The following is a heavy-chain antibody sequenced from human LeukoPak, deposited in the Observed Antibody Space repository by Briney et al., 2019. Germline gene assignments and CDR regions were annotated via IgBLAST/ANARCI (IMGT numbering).Heavy chain of an antibody. V-gene: IGHV7-4-1*02. D-gene: IGHD2-21*02. J-gene: IGHJ4*02. CDR3: ARVVGCGGDCYSGISDY. CDR1: GYTFTSYA. Sequence: ASVTVSCKASGYTFTSYAMNWVRQAPGQGLEWMGWINTNTGNPTYAQGFTGRFVFSLDTSVSTAYLQISSLKAEDTAVYYCARVVGCGGDCYSGISDYWGQGTLVTVSS. CDR2: INTNTGNP.